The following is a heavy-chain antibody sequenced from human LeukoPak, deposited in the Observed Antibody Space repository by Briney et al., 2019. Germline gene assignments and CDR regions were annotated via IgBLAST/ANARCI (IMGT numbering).Heavy chain of an antibody. D-gene: IGHD1-1*01. J-gene: IGHJ4*02. Sequence: GGSLRLSCAASGFSFSNLWMHWVRQAPGMGLVWVSQINPDVTAALYADSVKGRFTISRDNAKNTLYLQMNTLRADDTAVYYCAKGSNFAFDNWGQGILVTVSS. CDR3: AKGSNFAFDN. CDR2: INPDVTAA. V-gene: IGHV3-74*01. CDR1: GFSFSNLW.